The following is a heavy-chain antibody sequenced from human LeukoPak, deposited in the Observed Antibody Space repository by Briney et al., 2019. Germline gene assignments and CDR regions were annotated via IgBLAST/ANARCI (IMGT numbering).Heavy chain of an antibody. CDR1: GDSVSGRSVA. V-gene: IGHV6-1*01. D-gene: IGHD3-3*02. J-gene: IGHJ4*02. CDR3: ARQFISLFDY. CDR2: TYYRSRWLN. Sequence: QTLSLTCAISGDSVSGRSVAWNWIRRSPSRGLEWLGRTYYRSRWLNDYAASVKSRITINPDTSKNQFSLQLNSVTPEDTAVYYCARQFISLFDYWGQGILVTVS.